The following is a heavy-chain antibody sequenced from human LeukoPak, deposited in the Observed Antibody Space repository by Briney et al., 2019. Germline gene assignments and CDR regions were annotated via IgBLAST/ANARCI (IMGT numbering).Heavy chain of an antibody. J-gene: IGHJ4*02. V-gene: IGHV3-7*01. CDR2: IKYDGSEK. D-gene: IGHD6-6*01. Sequence: GGSLRLSCGASGFTFGGYWMYWVRQAPGKGLEWVANIKYDGSEKNYVDSVKGRFTISRDNAKNSLYLQMNSLRAEDTAEYYCARDGVSSSPDFDYWGQGTLVTVS. CDR3: ARDGVSSSPDFDY. CDR1: GFTFGGYW.